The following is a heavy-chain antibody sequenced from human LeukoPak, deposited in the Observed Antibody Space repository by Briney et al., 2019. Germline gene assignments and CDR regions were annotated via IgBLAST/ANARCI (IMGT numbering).Heavy chain of an antibody. J-gene: IGHJ4*02. CDR3: VRRETVFGVVANFDY. Sequence: GGSLRLSCAASKFIFGDYNMKWVRQAPGKGLEWVSSISRSGNDKYYADSVKGRFTISRDNAKNSLYLQMNGLRAEDTAVYYCVRRETVFGVVANFDYWGQGVLVTVSS. D-gene: IGHD3-3*01. V-gene: IGHV3-21*01. CDR2: ISRSGNDK. CDR1: KFIFGDYN.